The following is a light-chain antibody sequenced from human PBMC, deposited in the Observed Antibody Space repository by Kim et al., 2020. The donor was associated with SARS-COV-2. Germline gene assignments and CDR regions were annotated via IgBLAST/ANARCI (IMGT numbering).Light chain of an antibody. CDR2: GAS. CDR1: QSVSSSY. CDR3: QQYGSSPRYT. Sequence: EIVLTQSPGTLSLSPGERVTLSCRASQSVSSSYLAWYQQKPGQAPRLLIYGASSRATGIPDRFSGSGSGTDFTLTISRVGPEDFAVYYCQQYGSSPRYTFGQGTKLEI. V-gene: IGKV3-20*01. J-gene: IGKJ2*01.